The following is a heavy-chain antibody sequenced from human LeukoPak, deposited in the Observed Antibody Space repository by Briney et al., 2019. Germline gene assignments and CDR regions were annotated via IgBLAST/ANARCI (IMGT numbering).Heavy chain of an antibody. CDR2: ISSSGSTI. CDR1: GFTFSDYY. D-gene: IGHD6-19*01. Sequence: GGSLRLSCAASGFTFSDYYMSWIRQAPGKGLEWVSYISSSGSTIYYADSVKGRFTISRDNAKNSLYLEMNSLRAGDTAVYYCARDSVLGYSSGWYRLEHFDYWGQGTLVTVSS. V-gene: IGHV3-11*04. CDR3: ARDSVLGYSSGWYRLEHFDY. J-gene: IGHJ4*02.